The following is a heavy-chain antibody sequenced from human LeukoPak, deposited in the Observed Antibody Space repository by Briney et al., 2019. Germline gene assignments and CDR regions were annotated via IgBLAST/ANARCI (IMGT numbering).Heavy chain of an antibody. Sequence: GASVKVSCKASGYTFTGYYMHWVRQAPGQGLEWMGWINPNSGGTNYAQKFQGRVTMTRDTSISTAYMELRSLRSDDTAVYYCARDSDYYDSSGYWAHWGQGTLVTVSS. V-gene: IGHV1-2*02. CDR3: ARDSDYYDSSGYWAH. CDR2: INPNSGGT. CDR1: GYTFTGYY. J-gene: IGHJ4*02. D-gene: IGHD3-22*01.